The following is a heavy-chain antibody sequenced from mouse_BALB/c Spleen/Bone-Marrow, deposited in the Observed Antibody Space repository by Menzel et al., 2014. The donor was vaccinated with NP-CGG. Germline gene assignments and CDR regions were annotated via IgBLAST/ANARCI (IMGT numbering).Heavy chain of an antibody. V-gene: IGHV14-3*02. D-gene: IGHD2-2*01. J-gene: IGHJ2*01. CDR2: IDPANGNT. CDR1: GFNIKDTY. CDR3: ASYVYGYYFDY. Sequence: VQLQQSGAELVKPGASVKLACTASGFNIKDTYMHWVKQRPEQGLEWVGRIDPANGNTKYDPKFQGKATITADTSSNTAYLQLSSLTSEDTAVYYCASYVYGYYFDYWGQGPTLTVSS.